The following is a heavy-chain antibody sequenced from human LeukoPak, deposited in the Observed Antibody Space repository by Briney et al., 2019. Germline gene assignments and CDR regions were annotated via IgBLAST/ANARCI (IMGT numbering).Heavy chain of an antibody. CDR2: INPNSGGT. J-gene: IGHJ5*02. V-gene: IGHV1-2*02. Sequence: ASVKVSSKASGYTFTDYYMHWVRQAPGQGLEWMGWINPNSGGTNYAQKFQGRVSMTRDTSISTAYMELSRLRSDDTAVYYCARNTINWFDPWGQGVLVTVSS. CDR3: ARNTINWFDP. D-gene: IGHD5-24*01. CDR1: GYTFTDYY.